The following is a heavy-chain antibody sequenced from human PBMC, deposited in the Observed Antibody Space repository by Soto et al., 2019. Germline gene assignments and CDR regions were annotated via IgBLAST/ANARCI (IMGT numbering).Heavy chain of an antibody. CDR2: INHSGST. CDR3: ARGRYYYDSSGYDS. Sequence: QVQLQQWGAGLLKPSETLSLTCAVYGGSFSGYYWSWIRQPPGKGLEWIGEINHSGSTNYNPTLKSRVTISVDTSKNQFSLKLSSVTAADTAVYYCARGRYYYDSSGYDSWGQGTLVTVSS. CDR1: GGSFSGYY. D-gene: IGHD3-22*01. V-gene: IGHV4-34*01. J-gene: IGHJ4*02.